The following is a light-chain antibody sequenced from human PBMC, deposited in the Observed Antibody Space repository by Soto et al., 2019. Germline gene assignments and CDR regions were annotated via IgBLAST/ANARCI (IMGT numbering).Light chain of an antibody. Sequence: DIQMTQSPSTLSASVGDTVIITCRASQNINNWLAWYQQKPGRAPNLLIYHASTLESGVPLRFSGSGYGTEFTLTISSLQPDDFATYYCQQYNSYWYTFGQGTRLEIK. J-gene: IGKJ2*01. CDR3: QQYNSYWYT. V-gene: IGKV1-5*01. CDR1: QNINNW. CDR2: HAS.